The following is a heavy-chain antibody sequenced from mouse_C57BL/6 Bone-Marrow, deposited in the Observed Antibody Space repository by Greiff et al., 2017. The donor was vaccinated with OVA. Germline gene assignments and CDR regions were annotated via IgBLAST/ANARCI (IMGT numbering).Heavy chain of an antibody. D-gene: IGHD2-2*01. J-gene: IGHJ2*01. CDR2: IYPGDGDT. CDR1: GYTFTSYW. Sequence: VQLQQSGTVLARPGASVKMSCKTSGYTFTSYWMHWVKQRPGQGLEWIGAIYPGDGDTSYNEKFKGKAKLTAVTSTSTAYMELSSLTNEDSAVYYCTGGYDAGDVDYWGQGTTLTVSS. V-gene: IGHV1-5*01. CDR3: TGGYDAGDVDY.